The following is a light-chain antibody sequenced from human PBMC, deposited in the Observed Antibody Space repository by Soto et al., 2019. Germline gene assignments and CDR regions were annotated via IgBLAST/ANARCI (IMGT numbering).Light chain of an antibody. J-gene: IGKJ4*01. CDR2: DTS. CDR1: QSLANSF. V-gene: IGKV3-20*01. Sequence: EFVLTQFPGTLSLSPGERATLSCRASQSLANSFIAWYQQKPGQAPRLLIYDTSSRASGIPDRFSGSGSGTEFTLTISSLQSEDFAVYYCQQYDKWPPVTFGGGTKVDIK. CDR3: QQYDKWPPVT.